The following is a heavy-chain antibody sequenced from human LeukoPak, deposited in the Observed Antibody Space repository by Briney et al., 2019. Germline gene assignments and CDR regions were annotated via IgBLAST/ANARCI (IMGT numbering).Heavy chain of an antibody. CDR3: GRVVPTGRAFDN. Sequence: SETLSLTCSVSGGSLNFQYWTWIRQPPGKGLEYIGDIYYNGGTAYAPSLKSRVIMSLDTTKNQVSLRLDSVTAADTAVYYCGRVVPTGRAFDNWGHGTLVTVSS. V-gene: IGHV4-59*11. J-gene: IGHJ3*02. D-gene: IGHD2-21*01. CDR2: IYYNGGT. CDR1: GGSLNFQY.